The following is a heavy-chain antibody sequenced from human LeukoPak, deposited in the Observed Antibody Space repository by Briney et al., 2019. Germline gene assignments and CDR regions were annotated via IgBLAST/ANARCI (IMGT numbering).Heavy chain of an antibody. J-gene: IGHJ4*02. CDR3: ARDSDYYGSN. CDR1: GGTFSSYA. CDR2: IIPILGVA. V-gene: IGHV1-69*04. D-gene: IGHD3-10*01. Sequence: GASVKVSCKASGGTFSSYAISWVRQAPGQGLEWMGRIIPILGVANYAQKFQGRVTITADKSTSTAYMELSSLRSEDTAVYYCARDSDYYGSNWGQGTLVTVSS.